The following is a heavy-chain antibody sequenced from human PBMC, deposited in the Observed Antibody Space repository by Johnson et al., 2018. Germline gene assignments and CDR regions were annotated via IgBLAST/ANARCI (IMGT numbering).Heavy chain of an antibody. D-gene: IGHD1-26*01. CDR1: GFTFSSYG. Sequence: VQLVETGGGVVQPGRSLRLSCAASGFTFSSYGMHWVRQAPGKGLEWVAVISYDGSNKYYADSVKGRFTISRDNSKNTLYLQMNSLRAEDTAVYYCAREGGVYYYYYYMAVWGKGTTVTVSS. J-gene: IGHJ6*03. V-gene: IGHV3-30*03. CDR3: AREGGVYYYYYYMAV. CDR2: ISYDGSNK.